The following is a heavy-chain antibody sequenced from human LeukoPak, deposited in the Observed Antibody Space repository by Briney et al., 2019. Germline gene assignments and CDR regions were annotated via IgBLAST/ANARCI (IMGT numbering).Heavy chain of an antibody. CDR2: IYYSGGA. V-gene: IGHV4-39*01. Sequence: ASETLSLTCIVSGGSISNSSYYWGWIRQPPGKGLEWFGSIYYSGGAYYNPSLKSRVTISVDTSKNQFSLKLTSVTAADTAVYYCARHWVVTPNYWGQGTLVTVSS. J-gene: IGHJ4*02. CDR3: ARHWVVTPNY. CDR1: GGSISNSSYY. D-gene: IGHD4-23*01.